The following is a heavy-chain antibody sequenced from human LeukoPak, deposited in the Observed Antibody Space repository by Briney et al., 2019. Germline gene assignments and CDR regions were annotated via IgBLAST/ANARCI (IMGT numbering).Heavy chain of an antibody. D-gene: IGHD3-9*01. CDR2: IYYSGST. V-gene: IGHV4-59*08. Sequence: SETLSLTCTVSGGSISSYYWSRIRQPPGKGLEWIGYIYYSGSTNYNPSLKSRVTISVDTSMNQFSLKLSSVTAADTAVYYCARLPQDDWLVPDYWGQGTLVTVSS. J-gene: IGHJ4*02. CDR1: GGSISSYY. CDR3: ARLPQDDWLVPDY.